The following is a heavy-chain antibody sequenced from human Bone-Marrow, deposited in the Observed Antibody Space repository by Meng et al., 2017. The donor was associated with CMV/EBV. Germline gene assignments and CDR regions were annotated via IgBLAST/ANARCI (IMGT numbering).Heavy chain of an antibody. CDR1: GFTFSSYE. Sequence: GEYLKIYCAASGFTFSSYEMNWVRQAPGKGLEWVSYISSSGSTIYYADSVKGRFTISRDNAKNSLYLQMNSLRAEDTAVYYCARVVPTVVTHDAFDIWSQGTMVTVSS. D-gene: IGHD4-23*01. CDR3: ARVVPTVVTHDAFDI. CDR2: ISSSGSTI. V-gene: IGHV3-48*03. J-gene: IGHJ3*02.